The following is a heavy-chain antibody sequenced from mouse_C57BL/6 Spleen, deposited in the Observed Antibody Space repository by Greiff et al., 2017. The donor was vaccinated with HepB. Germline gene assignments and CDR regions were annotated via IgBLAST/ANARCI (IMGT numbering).Heavy chain of an antibody. D-gene: IGHD1-1*01. J-gene: IGHJ1*03. CDR1: GFNIKDDY. CDR3: TTHYGSSYEYFDV. CDR2: IDPENGDT. Sequence: VQLQQSGAELVRPGASVKLSCTASGFNIKDDYMHWVKQRPEQGLEWIGWIDPENGDTEYASKFQGKATITADTSSNTAYLQLSSLTSEDTAVYYCTTHYGSSYEYFDVWGTGTTVTVSS. V-gene: IGHV14-4*01.